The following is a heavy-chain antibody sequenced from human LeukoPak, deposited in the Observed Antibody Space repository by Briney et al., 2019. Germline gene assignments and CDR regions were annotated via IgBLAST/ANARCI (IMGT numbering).Heavy chain of an antibody. CDR2: IYSGGTT. Sequence: PSETLSLTCTVSGGSISSGDYYWSWVRQAPGKGLEWVSAIYSGGTTYYADSVKGRFTISRDNSKNTVYLQMNSLRAEDTAVYYCARDTDSSGLYRGFDYWGQGTLVTVSS. CDR1: GGSISSGDYY. D-gene: IGHD6-19*01. J-gene: IGHJ4*02. CDR3: ARDTDSSGLYRGFDY. V-gene: IGHV3-53*01.